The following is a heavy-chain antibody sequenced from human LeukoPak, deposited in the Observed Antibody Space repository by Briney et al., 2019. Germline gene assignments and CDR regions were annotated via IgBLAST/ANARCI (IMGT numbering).Heavy chain of an antibody. CDR3: ARDIMGATTETFDY. Sequence: GASVKVSCKASGYTFTSYWMHWVRQAPGQGLEWMGVINPGGGNTKYAEKFQGRVTMTRDTSARTVYMEVSSLRSEDTAFYYCARDIMGATTETFDYWGQGTLVTVSS. J-gene: IGHJ4*02. D-gene: IGHD1-26*01. V-gene: IGHV1-46*01. CDR1: GYTFTSYW. CDR2: INPGGGNT.